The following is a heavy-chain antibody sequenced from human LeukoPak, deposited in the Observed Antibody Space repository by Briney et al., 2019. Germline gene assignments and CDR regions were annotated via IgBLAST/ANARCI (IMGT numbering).Heavy chain of an antibody. Sequence: PGGSLRLSCAASGFTFSSYGMXXXRQAPGKGXXWVAVISYDGSNKYYADSVKGRFTISRDNSKNTLYLQMNSLRAEDTAVYYCAKDFPAGAFDIWGQGTMVTVSS. J-gene: IGHJ3*02. D-gene: IGHD6-19*01. CDR3: AKDFPAGAFDI. CDR1: GFTFSSYG. V-gene: IGHV3-30*18. CDR2: ISYDGSNK.